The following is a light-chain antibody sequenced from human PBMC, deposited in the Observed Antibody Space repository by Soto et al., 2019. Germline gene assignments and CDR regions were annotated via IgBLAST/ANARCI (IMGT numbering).Light chain of an antibody. J-gene: IGKJ1*01. CDR3: QNHNNAPWT. CDR1: QGIGNY. CDR2: AAS. V-gene: IGKV1-27*01. Sequence: DIQMTQSPSSLSASVGDRVTITCRASQGIGNYLAWYQQKSGQVPKLLIYAASTLQSGVPSRFSGSRSGTDFTLTISSLQPEDVATYYCQNHNNAPWTFGQGTKVEIQ.